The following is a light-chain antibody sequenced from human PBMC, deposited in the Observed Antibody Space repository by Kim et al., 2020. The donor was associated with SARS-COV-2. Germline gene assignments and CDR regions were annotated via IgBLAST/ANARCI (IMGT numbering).Light chain of an antibody. CDR1: NIGSKS. CDR2: YDS. CDR3: QVWDSSSDHPGV. V-gene: IGLV3-21*04. J-gene: IGLJ3*02. Sequence: PVKTARITCGGNNIGSKSVHWYQQKPGQAPVLVIYYDSDRPSGIPERFSGSNSGNTATLTISRVEAGDEADYYCQVWDSSSDHPGVFGGGTQLTVL.